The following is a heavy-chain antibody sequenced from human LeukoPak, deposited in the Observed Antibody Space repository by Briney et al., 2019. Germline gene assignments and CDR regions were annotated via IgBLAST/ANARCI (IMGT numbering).Heavy chain of an antibody. CDR2: INPNSGGT. V-gene: IGHV1-2*02. D-gene: IGHD2-15*01. Sequence: ASVKVSCKASGYTFTGYYMHWVRQAPGQGLEWMGWINPNSGGTNYAQKFQGRVTMTRDTSISTAYMELSRLRSDDTAVYYCARSGSWTDNWFDPWGQGTLVTVSS. CDR1: GYTFTGYY. CDR3: ARSGSWTDNWFDP. J-gene: IGHJ5*02.